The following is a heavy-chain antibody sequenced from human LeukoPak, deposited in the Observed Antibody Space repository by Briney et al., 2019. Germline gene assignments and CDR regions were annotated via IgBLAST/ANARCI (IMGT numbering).Heavy chain of an antibody. V-gene: IGHV4-34*01. CDR2: INHSGST. CDR3: ARGGFRTGYKQYNNWFDP. Sequence: PSETLSLTCAVYGGSFSGYYWSWIRQPPGKGLEWIGEINHSGSTNYNPSLKSRVTISVDTSKNQFSLKLSSVTAADTAVYYCARGGFRTGYKQYNNWFDPWGQGTLVTVSS. J-gene: IGHJ5*02. CDR1: GGSFSGYY. D-gene: IGHD1-14*01.